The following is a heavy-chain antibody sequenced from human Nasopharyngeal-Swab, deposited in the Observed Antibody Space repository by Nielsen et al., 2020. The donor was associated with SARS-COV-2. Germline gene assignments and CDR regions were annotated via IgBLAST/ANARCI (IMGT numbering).Heavy chain of an antibody. CDR3: ARVGSSWYGINYYYYMDV. D-gene: IGHD6-13*01. V-gene: IGHV3-33*01. CDR2: IWYDGSNK. Sequence: GESLKISCAASGFTFSGYGMHWVRQAPGKGLEWVAVIWYDGSNKYYADSVKGRFTISRDNSKNTLYLQMNSLRAEDTAVYYCARVGSSWYGINYYYYMDVWGKGTTVTVSS. J-gene: IGHJ6*03. CDR1: GFTFSGYG.